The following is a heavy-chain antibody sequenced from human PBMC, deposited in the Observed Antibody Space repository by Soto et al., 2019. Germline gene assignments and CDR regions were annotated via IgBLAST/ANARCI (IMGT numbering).Heavy chain of an antibody. CDR2: IYYSGST. V-gene: IGHV4-31*03. CDR3: PSFSNYDFWSGYYFETFDY. CDR1: GGSISSGGYY. D-gene: IGHD3-3*01. J-gene: IGHJ4*02. Sequence: QVQLQESGPGLVKPSQTLSLTCTVSGGSISSGGYYWSWIRQHPGKGLEWIGYIYYSGSTYYNPSLKSRVTISVDTSKNQFSLKLSSVTAADTAVYYCPSFSNYDFWSGYYFETFDYWGQGTLVTVSS.